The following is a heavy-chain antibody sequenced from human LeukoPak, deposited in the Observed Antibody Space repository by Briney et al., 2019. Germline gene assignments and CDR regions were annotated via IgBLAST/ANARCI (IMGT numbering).Heavy chain of an antibody. J-gene: IGHJ6*03. D-gene: IGHD5-18*01. CDR3: ARVDTAMDPYDEYYYYYMDV. CDR2: INHSGST. Sequence: RTSETLSLTCAVYGGSFSGYYWSWIRQPPGKGLEWIGEINHSGSTNYNPSLKSRVTISVDTSKNQFSLKLSSVTAADTAVYYCARVDTAMDPYDEYYYYYMDVWGKGTTVTISS. CDR1: GGSFSGYY. V-gene: IGHV4-34*01.